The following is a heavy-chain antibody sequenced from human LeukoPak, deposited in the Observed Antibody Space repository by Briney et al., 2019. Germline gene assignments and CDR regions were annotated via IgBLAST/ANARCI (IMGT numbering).Heavy chain of an antibody. D-gene: IGHD3-9*01. CDR2: IKSKGSGGTT. CDR3: AKVRDPTTWSLNY. Sequence: GGSLRLSCAASGFTFSSYEMNWVRQAPGKGLEWVGRIKSKGSGGTTDYAAPVKGRFTISRDDSENMLYLQMDSLKIEDTGIYYCAKVRDPTTWSLNYWGQGTLVTVSS. J-gene: IGHJ4*02. V-gene: IGHV3-15*01. CDR1: GFTFSSYE.